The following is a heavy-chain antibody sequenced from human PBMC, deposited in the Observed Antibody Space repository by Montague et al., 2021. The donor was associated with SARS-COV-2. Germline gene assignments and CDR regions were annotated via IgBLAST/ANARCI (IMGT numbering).Heavy chain of an antibody. D-gene: IGHD6-19*01. CDR2: VYYSGST. V-gene: IGHV4-39*01. CDR1: GGSISSYY. J-gene: IGHJ4*02. CDR3: ARPRKGGLVSTPRFFDY. Sequence: SETLSLTCTVSGGSISSYYWSWIRQPPGKGLEWIGSVYYSGSTYYNPSLKSRGPISIDTSKNQFYLKLSSVTAADTAVYDCARPRKGGLVSTPRFFDYWGQGTLVTVSS.